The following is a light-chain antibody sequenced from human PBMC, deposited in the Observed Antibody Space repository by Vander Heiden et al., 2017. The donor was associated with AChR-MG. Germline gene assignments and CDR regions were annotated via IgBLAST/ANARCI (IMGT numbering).Light chain of an antibody. V-gene: IGKV3-20*01. J-gene: IGKJ1*01. Sequence: EIILTQSPGTLSLSPGEIATLSCRASQSVNSGYLAWYQHKPGQAPRLLIYGASSRVTGLPDRFSGSGSGTDFTLTISRLEPEDFAVYYGQQYSNAPTFGQGTKVEIK. CDR1: QSVNSGY. CDR3: QQYSNAPT. CDR2: GAS.